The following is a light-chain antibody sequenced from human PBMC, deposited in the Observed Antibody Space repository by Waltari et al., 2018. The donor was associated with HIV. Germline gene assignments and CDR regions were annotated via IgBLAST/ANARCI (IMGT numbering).Light chain of an antibody. J-gene: IGLJ2*01. CDR1: TPNIGNNY. CDR3: GTWDTSLNAGV. Sequence: QSVLTQPPSVSAAPGQKGTISCSGRTPNIGNNYVFWYQQLPGTVPKLLIYDNYDRPSGIPDRFSGSKSGTSATLGITGLQTGDEADYYCGTWDTSLNAGVFGGGTKLTVL. V-gene: IGLV1-51*01. CDR2: DNY.